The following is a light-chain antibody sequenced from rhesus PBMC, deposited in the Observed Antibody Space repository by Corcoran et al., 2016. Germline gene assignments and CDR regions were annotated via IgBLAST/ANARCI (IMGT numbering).Light chain of an antibody. Sequence: DIVMTQTPLSLPVTPGEPASISCRSSQSLLDCEDGNTYLDWYLQKPGQSPPLLIYEVSNRASGVPDRFSGNGSDTDFTLKISRVEAEDVGVYYCMQALGFPLTFGGGTKVEIK. CDR2: EVS. CDR3: MQALGFPLT. CDR1: QSLLDCEDGNTY. V-gene: IGKV2-104*02. J-gene: IGKJ4*01.